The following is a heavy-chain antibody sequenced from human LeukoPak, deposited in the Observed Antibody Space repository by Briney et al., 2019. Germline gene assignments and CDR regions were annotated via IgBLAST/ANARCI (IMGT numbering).Heavy chain of an antibody. CDR2: ISSSGSTI. J-gene: IGHJ4*02. CDR3: AKEHNWSDYGNYGGVY. D-gene: IGHD4-11*01. V-gene: IGHV3-48*03. CDR1: GFTFSSYE. Sequence: PGGSLRLSCAASGFTFSSYEMNWVRQAPGKGLEWVSYISSSGSTIYYADSVKGRFTISRDNAKNSLYLQMNSLRAEDTAVYYCAKEHNWSDYGNYGGVYWGQGTLVTVSS.